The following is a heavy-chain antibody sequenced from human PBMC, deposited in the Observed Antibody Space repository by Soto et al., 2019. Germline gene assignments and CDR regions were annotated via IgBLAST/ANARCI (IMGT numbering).Heavy chain of an antibody. CDR1: GFTFSSYW. J-gene: IGHJ5*02. Sequence: GGSLRLSCAASGFTFSSYWMHWVRQAPGKGLVWVSRINSDGSSTCYADSVKGRFTISRDNAKNTLYLQMNSLRAEDTAVYYCARLFYGSGSPFDPWGQGTLVTVSS. CDR2: INSDGSST. D-gene: IGHD3-10*01. CDR3: ARLFYGSGSPFDP. V-gene: IGHV3-74*01.